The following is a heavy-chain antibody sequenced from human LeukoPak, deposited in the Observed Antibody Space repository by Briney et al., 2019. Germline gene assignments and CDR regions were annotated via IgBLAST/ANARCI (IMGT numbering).Heavy chain of an antibody. V-gene: IGHV5-10-1*01. J-gene: IGHJ4*02. D-gene: IGHD6-19*01. CDR1: GYSFTSYW. CDR2: IDPSDSYT. Sequence: GVSLKISCKGSGYSFTSYWISWVRQMPGKGLEWRGRIDPSDSYTNYSPSFQGHVTISADKSISTAYLQWSSLKASDTAMYYCARPGIAVAGYYFDYWGQGTLVTVSS. CDR3: ARPGIAVAGYYFDY.